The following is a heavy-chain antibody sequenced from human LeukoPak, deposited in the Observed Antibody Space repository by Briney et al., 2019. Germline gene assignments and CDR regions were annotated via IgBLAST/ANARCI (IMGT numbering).Heavy chain of an antibody. D-gene: IGHD6-13*01. J-gene: IGHJ3*02. CDR2: IYYSGST. CDR1: GGSISIGDYY. Sequence: SETLSLTCTVYGGSISIGDYYWSWIRQPPGKGLEWIGYIYYSGSTYYNPSLKSRVTISVDTSKNQFSLKLSSVTAADTAVYYCARGDSGYSSSWYGAFDIWGQGTMVTVSS. CDR3: ARGDSGYSSSWYGAFDI. V-gene: IGHV4-30-4*01.